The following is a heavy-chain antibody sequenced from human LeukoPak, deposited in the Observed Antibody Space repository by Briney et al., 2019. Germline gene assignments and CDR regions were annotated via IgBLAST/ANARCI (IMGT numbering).Heavy chain of an antibody. Sequence: GGSLRLSCAASGFTFSSYFMSWVRQAPGKGLEWVANIKKDGSEKYYVDSVKGRFTISRDNAKNSLYLQMNSLRAEDTAVYYCARAIETTWIQLWQSVGYWGQGTLVTVSS. D-gene: IGHD5-18*01. CDR1: GFTFSSYF. V-gene: IGHV3-7*01. CDR3: ARAIETTWIQLWQSVGY. CDR2: IKKDGSEK. J-gene: IGHJ4*02.